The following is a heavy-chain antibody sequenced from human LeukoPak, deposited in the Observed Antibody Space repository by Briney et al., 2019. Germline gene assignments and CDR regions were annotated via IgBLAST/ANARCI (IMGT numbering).Heavy chain of an antibody. Sequence: PGGSLRLSCVASGFTFTNYWMHWVRQAPGKGLVWVSRINNDGSDRIYADSVKGRFTISRDNAKNTVFLQMNSLRAGDTAVYYCARGGFQHGFDNWGQGVRVTVSS. CDR3: ARGGFQHGFDN. CDR2: INNDGSDR. D-gene: IGHD2-2*01. V-gene: IGHV3-74*01. CDR1: GFTFTNYW. J-gene: IGHJ4*02.